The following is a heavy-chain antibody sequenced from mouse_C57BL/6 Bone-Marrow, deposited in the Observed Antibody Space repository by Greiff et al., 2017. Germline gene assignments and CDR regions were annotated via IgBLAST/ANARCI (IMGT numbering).Heavy chain of an antibody. CDR3: VSFGSSPYYYARDY. J-gene: IGHJ4*01. Sequence: VQLQESGPELVKPGVSVKISCKASGYAFRSSWMNWVKQRPGTGLEWIGRIYPGAGDTNYNGKFKGKATLTADKSSSTSYMQLSSLTSEDSAVYCCVSFGSSPYYYARDYWDQGTAVTVSS. V-gene: IGHV1-82*01. D-gene: IGHD1-1*01. CDR2: IYPGAGDT. CDR1: GYAFRSSW.